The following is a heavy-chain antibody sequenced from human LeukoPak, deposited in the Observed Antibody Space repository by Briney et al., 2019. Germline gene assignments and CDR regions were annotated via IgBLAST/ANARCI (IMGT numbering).Heavy chain of an antibody. CDR1: GFTFSSYG. CDR3: ARNYYDSSGYYLYPHYFNY. Sequence: GGSLRLSCAASGFTFSSYGMHWVRQAPGKGLEWVAVISYDGSNKYYADSVKGRFTISRDNSKNTLYLQMNSLRAEDTAVYYCARNYYDSSGYYLYPHYFNYWGQGTLVTVSS. CDR2: ISYDGSNK. D-gene: IGHD3-22*01. V-gene: IGHV3-30*03. J-gene: IGHJ4*02.